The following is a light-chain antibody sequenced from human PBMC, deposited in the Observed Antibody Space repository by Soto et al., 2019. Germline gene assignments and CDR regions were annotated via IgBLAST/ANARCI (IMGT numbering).Light chain of an antibody. V-gene: IGKV3-20*01. Sequence: EIVLTQSPGTLSLSPGERATLFCRASQSFTTSQLAWYQQRPGQAPRVLIFGASRRATGIPDTFSGSGSGTDFTLTISRLEPEDFAVYYCQVYGNSPMYTFGQGTRLEIK. CDR3: QVYGNSPMYT. J-gene: IGKJ2*01. CDR2: GAS. CDR1: QSFTTSQ.